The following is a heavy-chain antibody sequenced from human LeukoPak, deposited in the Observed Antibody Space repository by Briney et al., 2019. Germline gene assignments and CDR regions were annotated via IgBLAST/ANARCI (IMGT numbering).Heavy chain of an antibody. Sequence: AAVKVSCKASGYTFTSYYMHWVRQAPGQGLEWMGIINPSGGSTSYAQKFQGRVTMTRDTSTSTVYMELSSLRSEDTAVYYCASFQPAEGPLSSSPATTFDYWGQGTLVTVSS. D-gene: IGHD6-6*01. CDR2: INPSGGST. J-gene: IGHJ4*02. CDR1: GYTFTSYY. CDR3: ASFQPAEGPLSSSPATTFDY. V-gene: IGHV1-46*01.